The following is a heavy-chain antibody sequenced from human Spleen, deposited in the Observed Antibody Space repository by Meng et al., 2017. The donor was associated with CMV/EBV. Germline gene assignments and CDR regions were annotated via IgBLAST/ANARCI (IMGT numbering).Heavy chain of an antibody. Sequence: ASVKVSCKASGYSFTSYGITWVRQAPGQGLEWMGIINPSGGSTSYAQKFQGRVTMTRDTSTSTVYMELSSLRSEDTAVYYCATNRLDYYDSSGYSYWGQGTLVTVSS. J-gene: IGHJ4*02. CDR3: ATNRLDYYDSSGYSY. CDR1: GYSFTSYG. D-gene: IGHD3-22*01. CDR2: INPSGGST. V-gene: IGHV1-46*01.